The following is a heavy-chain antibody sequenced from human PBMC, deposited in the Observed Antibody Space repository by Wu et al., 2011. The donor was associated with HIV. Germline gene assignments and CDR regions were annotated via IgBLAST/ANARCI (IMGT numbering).Heavy chain of an antibody. D-gene: IGHD3-22*01. CDR3: TRLSYYGDSGYYYFDD. CDR1: GYSFTGYY. CDR2: IIPLLGTP. V-gene: IGHV1-69*01. J-gene: IGHJ4*02. Sequence: QVQLVQSGAEVKKPGASVKVSCKASGYSFTGYYMHWVRQAPGQGLEWMGGIIPLLGTPNYAQRFQGRVTMTTDESTNTAYMELSSLTWEDTAMFYCTRLSYYGDSGYYYFDDWGQGTLVTVSS.